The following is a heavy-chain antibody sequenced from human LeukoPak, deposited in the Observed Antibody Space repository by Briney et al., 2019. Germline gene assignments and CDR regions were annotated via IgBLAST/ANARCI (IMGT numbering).Heavy chain of an antibody. Sequence: PGRSLRLSCAASGFTFSSYGMHWVRQAPGKGLEWVAVISYDGSNKYYADSVKGRFTISRDNSKNTLYLQMNSLRAEDTAVYYCAKDSSYGYSYGYFVYWGQGTLVTVSS. CDR1: GFTFSSYG. J-gene: IGHJ4*02. CDR2: ISYDGSNK. D-gene: IGHD5-18*01. CDR3: AKDSSYGYSYGYFVY. V-gene: IGHV3-30*18.